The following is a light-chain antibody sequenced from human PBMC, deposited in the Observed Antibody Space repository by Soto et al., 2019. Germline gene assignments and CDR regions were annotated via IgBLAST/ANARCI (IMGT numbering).Light chain of an antibody. J-gene: IGLJ2*01. CDR1: SSDIGGYNY. CDR3: SSYTSSSSVT. V-gene: IGLV2-14*03. CDR2: DVS. Sequence: QSALTQPASVSGSPGQSITISCTGTSSDIGGYNYVSWYQLHPGEPPKLMIYDVSIRPSGVSNRFSGSKSGNTASLTISGLQAEDETDYYCSSYTSSSSVTFGGGTKLTVL.